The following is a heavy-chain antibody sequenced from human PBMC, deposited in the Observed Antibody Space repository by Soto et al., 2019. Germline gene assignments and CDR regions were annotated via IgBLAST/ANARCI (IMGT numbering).Heavy chain of an antibody. J-gene: IGHJ4*02. CDR3: ARYNAASGTYYFDF. Sequence: PSETLSVTCTVSCGSISSDYWSWIRQPPGKGLEWIGYIYYSGSTNYNPSLKSRVTISVDTSKNQFSLKLTSVTAADTAVYYCARYNAASGTYYFDFWGQGALVTVS. D-gene: IGHD6-13*01. CDR1: CGSISSDY. V-gene: IGHV4-59*12. CDR2: IYYSGST.